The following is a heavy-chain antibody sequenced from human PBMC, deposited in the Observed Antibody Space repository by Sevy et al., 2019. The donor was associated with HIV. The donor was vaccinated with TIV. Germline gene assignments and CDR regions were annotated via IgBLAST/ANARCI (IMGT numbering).Heavy chain of an antibody. Sequence: GGSLRLSCAASGFTFSSYGMHWVRQAPGKGLEWVAVISYDGSNKYYADSVKGRFTISRDNSKNTLYLQMNSLRAEDTAVYYCAKDHHNYCSGGSCYPGDYYYGMDVWGQGTTVTVSS. CDR3: AKDHHNYCSGGSCYPGDYYYGMDV. CDR1: GFTFSSYG. J-gene: IGHJ6*02. V-gene: IGHV3-30*18. CDR2: ISYDGSNK. D-gene: IGHD2-15*01.